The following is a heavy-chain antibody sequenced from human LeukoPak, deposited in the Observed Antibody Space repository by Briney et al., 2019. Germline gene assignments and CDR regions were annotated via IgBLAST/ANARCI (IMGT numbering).Heavy chain of an antibody. Sequence: ASVKVSCKASGYTFTSYDINWVRQATGPGLEWMGWMNPNSGNTGYAQKFQGRVTMTRNTSISTAYMELSSLRSDDTAVYYCASAGYSSSWYSRGAFDIWGQGTMVTVSS. CDR1: GYTFTSYD. CDR3: ASAGYSSSWYSRGAFDI. V-gene: IGHV1-8*01. CDR2: MNPNSGNT. J-gene: IGHJ3*02. D-gene: IGHD6-13*01.